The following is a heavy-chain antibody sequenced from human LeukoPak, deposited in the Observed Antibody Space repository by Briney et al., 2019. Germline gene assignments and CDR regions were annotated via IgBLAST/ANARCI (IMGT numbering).Heavy chain of an antibody. J-gene: IGHJ3*02. Sequence: SETLSLTCTVSGGSISSYYWSWIRQPAGKGLEWIGRIYTSGSTNYNPSLKSRVTMSVDTSKNQFSLKLSSVTAADTAVYYCARDLSEYYDFWSGYYDAFDIWGQGTMVTVSS. V-gene: IGHV4-4*07. CDR3: ARDLSEYYDFWSGYYDAFDI. D-gene: IGHD3-3*01. CDR2: IYTSGST. CDR1: GGSISSYY.